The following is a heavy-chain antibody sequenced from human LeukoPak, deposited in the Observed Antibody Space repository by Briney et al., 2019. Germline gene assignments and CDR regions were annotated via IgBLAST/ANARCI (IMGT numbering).Heavy chain of an antibody. CDR1: GFTFSNYW. J-gene: IGHJ5*02. V-gene: IGHV3-7*04. CDR2: IKEDGGEK. Sequence: GGSLRLSCAASGFTFSNYWMSWVRQAPGKGLEWVANIKEDGGEKYYVDSVKGRFTIPRDNGKNSLYPQMNSLRVEDTAVYYCARGGLRYFALWGQGALVTVSS. CDR3: ARGGLRYFAL. D-gene: IGHD3-16*01.